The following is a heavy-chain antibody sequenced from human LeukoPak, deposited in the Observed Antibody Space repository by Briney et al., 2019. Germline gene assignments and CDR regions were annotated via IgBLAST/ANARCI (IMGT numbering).Heavy chain of an antibody. Sequence: GGSLRLSCAASGFSVSNNYLSWVRRAPGKGLEWVSVIYSGGNAYYADYVKGRFTMSRDNAKNSLYLQMNSLRAEDTAVYYCASSIQLWSYGMDVWGQGTTVTVSS. J-gene: IGHJ6*02. V-gene: IGHV3-66*01. CDR1: GFSVSNNY. CDR3: ASSIQLWSYGMDV. D-gene: IGHD5-18*01. CDR2: IYSGGNA.